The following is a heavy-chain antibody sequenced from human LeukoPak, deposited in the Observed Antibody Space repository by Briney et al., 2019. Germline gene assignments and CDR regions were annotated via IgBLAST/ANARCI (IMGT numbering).Heavy chain of an antibody. J-gene: IGHJ4*02. CDR2: IYNSGST. Sequence: KPSETLSLTCTVSGASISSYYWNWIRQPPGKRLGWIGNIYNSGSTNYNPSLKSRVTISVDTSKNQFSLKVSSVSAADTAVYYCARGDGFLFYWGQGTLVTVSS. CDR1: GASISSYY. CDR3: ARGDGFLFY. V-gene: IGHV4-59*01. D-gene: IGHD3-10*01.